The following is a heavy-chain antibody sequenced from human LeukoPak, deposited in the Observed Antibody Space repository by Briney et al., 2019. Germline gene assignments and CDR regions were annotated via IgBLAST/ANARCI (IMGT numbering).Heavy chain of an antibody. Sequence: GGSLRLSCAASGFSFRTYAMTWVRQAPGKGLEWVSSISGSGATTYNADPLKGRFTISRDNSKNTLYLQMNSLRAEDTAVYYCVRESTSSGYYYAPHYWGQGTLVTVS. D-gene: IGHD3-22*01. CDR3: VRESTSSGYYYAPHY. V-gene: IGHV3-23*01. CDR1: GFSFRTYA. J-gene: IGHJ4*02. CDR2: ISGSGATT.